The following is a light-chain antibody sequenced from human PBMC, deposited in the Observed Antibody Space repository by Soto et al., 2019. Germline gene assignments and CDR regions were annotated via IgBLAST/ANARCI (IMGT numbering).Light chain of an antibody. CDR1: QSIRND. CDR3: QHHNSYLALT. V-gene: IGKV1-17*01. Sequence: DIQMTQAPSSLSASVGDRVTITCRASQSIRNDLGWYQQKPGKAPKRLLYAASTLQNGVPSRFSGSGAGTEFTLTISSLQPEDFATYYCQHHNSYLALTFGGGTKVEIK. CDR2: AAS. J-gene: IGKJ4*01.